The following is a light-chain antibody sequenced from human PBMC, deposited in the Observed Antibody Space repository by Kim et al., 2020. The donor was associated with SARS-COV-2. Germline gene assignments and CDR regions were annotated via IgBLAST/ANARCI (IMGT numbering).Light chain of an antibody. Sequence: EIVLTQSPGTLSLSPGERATLSCRASQSVSSSYLAWYQQKPGQAPRLLIYGASSRATGIPDRFSGSGSGTDFALTISRLEPEDFAVYSGQQYGSSLQITFGQGTRLEIK. J-gene: IGKJ5*01. CDR3: QQYGSSLQIT. V-gene: IGKV3-20*01. CDR1: QSVSSSY. CDR2: GAS.